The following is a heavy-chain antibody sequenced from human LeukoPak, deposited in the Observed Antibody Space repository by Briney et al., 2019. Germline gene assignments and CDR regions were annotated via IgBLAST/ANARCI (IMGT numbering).Heavy chain of an antibody. CDR2: ISDSGYYT. V-gene: IGHV3-23*01. Sequence: GSSLILSCSASGFTFSSYAMSLVRQAPGHGPALVSTISDSGYYTYYADSVKGRFTISRDNSKNTLHLQMNSLRGEDTAVYYCTKAGLRGDDSHAKLSDYWGQGTLVTVSS. D-gene: IGHD2-21*01. CDR3: TKAGLRGDDSHAKLSDY. CDR1: GFTFSSYA. J-gene: IGHJ4*02.